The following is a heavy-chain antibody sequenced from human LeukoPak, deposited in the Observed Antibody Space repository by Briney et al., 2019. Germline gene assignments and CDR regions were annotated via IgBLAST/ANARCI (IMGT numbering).Heavy chain of an antibody. Sequence: ASVKVSCKASGYTFTGYYMHWVRQAPGQGLEWMGWINPNSGGTNYAQKFQGRVTMTRDTSISTAYMELSRLRSDDTAVYYCARDAHGHYYDSNGLLADWFDPWAREPWSPSPQ. J-gene: IGHJ5*02. D-gene: IGHD3-22*01. CDR2: INPNSGGT. CDR3: ARDAHGHYYDSNGLLADWFDP. V-gene: IGHV1-2*02. CDR1: GYTFTGYY.